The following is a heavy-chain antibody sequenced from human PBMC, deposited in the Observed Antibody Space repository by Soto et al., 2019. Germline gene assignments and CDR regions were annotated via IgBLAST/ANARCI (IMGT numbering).Heavy chain of an antibody. CDR3: ALYRSSWYRSDY. J-gene: IGHJ4*02. D-gene: IGHD6-13*01. V-gene: IGHV1-46*03. Sequence: QVQLVQSGAEVKKPGASVKVSCKASGYTFTSYYMHWVRQAPGQGLEWMGIINPSGGSTSYAQKSRGRXXLXGXXSTSTYYLELSSLRAEDTAVYSCALYRSSWYRSDYWGQGTLVTVSS. CDR2: INPSGGST. CDR1: GYTFTSYY.